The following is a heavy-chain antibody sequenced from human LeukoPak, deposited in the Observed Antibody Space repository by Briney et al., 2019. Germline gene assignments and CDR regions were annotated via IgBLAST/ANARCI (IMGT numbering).Heavy chain of an antibody. CDR1: GFTVSSNY. J-gene: IGHJ4*02. CDR2: ISSSGAST. CDR3: ADCAGGCYSAFEY. D-gene: IGHD2-21*02. V-gene: IGHV3-23*01. Sequence: GGSLRLSCAASGFTVSSNYMSWVRQAPGKGLEWVSGISSSGASTYYADSVKGRFTISRDNSKNTLYLQMSTLRAEDTAVYYCADCAGGCYSAFEYWGQGTLVTVSS.